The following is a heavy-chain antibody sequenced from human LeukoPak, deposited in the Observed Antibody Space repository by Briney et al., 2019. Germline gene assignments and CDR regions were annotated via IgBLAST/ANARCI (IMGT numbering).Heavy chain of an antibody. D-gene: IGHD3-10*01. CDR2: TSSDLNVK. J-gene: IGHJ4*02. Sequence: GGSLRLSCVASGFTFRNYVIHWVRQAPGKGLEWVAVTSSDLNVKLYADSVKGRFIISGDNSRSTLYLQMNSLRPEDTAIYYCAREGYYSSGSPPSLYFDYWGQGTLVTVSS. CDR1: GFTFRNYV. V-gene: IGHV3-30-3*01. CDR3: AREGYYSSGSPPSLYFDY.